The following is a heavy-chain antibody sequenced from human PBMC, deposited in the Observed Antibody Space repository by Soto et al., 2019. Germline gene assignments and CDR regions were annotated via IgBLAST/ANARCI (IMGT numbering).Heavy chain of an antibody. J-gene: IGHJ4*02. CDR1: GGSFSGYY. V-gene: IGHV4-34*01. D-gene: IGHD6-6*01. Sequence: TSETLSLTCAVYGGSFSGYYWTWIRQPPGTGLEWIGEINHSGSTNYNPSLKSRVTISVDTSKNQFSLRLNSVTAADTAVYYCARSSIEPRVFMYPFDSWGQGTLVTVSS. CDR3: ARSSIEPRVFMYPFDS. CDR2: INHSGST.